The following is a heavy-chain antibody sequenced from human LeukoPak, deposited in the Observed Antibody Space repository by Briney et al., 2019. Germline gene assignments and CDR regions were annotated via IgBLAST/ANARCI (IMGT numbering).Heavy chain of an antibody. D-gene: IGHD4-17*01. V-gene: IGHV3-64*01. CDR1: GFTFSSYA. CDR3: ARDGDYGDYGDY. Sequence: GGSLRLSCADSGFTFSSYAMHWVRQAPGKGLEYVSAISSNGGSTYYANSVKGRFTISRDNSKSTLYLQMGSLRAEDMAVYYCARDGDYGDYGDYWGQGTLVTVSS. J-gene: IGHJ4*02. CDR2: ISSNGGST.